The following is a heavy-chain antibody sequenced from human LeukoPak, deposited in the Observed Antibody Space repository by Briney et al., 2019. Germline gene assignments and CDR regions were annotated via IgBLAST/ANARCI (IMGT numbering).Heavy chain of an antibody. Sequence: PETLSLTCTVSGGSISSSSYYWGWIRQPPGKGLEWIGSIYYSGSTYYNPSLKSRVTISVDTSKNQFSLKLSSVTAADTAVYYCARQAIFGVVAKTDYMDVWGKGTTVTVSS. CDR2: IYYSGST. J-gene: IGHJ6*03. CDR3: ARQAIFGVVAKTDYMDV. CDR1: GGSISSSSYY. V-gene: IGHV4-39*01. D-gene: IGHD3-3*01.